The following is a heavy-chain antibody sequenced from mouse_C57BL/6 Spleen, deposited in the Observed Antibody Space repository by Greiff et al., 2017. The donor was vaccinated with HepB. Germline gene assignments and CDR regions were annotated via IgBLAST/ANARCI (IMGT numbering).Heavy chain of an antibody. V-gene: IGHV1-20*01. J-gene: IGHJ1*03. Sequence: EVKLMESGPELVKPGDSVKISCKASGYSFTGYFMNWVMQSHGKSLEWIGRINPYNGDTFYNQKFKGKATLTVDKSSSTAHMELRSLTSEDSAVYYCARSGSLYWYFDVWGTGTTVTVSS. CDR2: INPYNGDT. D-gene: IGHD1-1*02. CDR1: GYSFTGYF. CDR3: ARSGSLYWYFDV.